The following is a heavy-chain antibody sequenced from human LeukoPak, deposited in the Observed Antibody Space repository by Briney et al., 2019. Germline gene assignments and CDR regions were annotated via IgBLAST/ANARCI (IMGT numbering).Heavy chain of an antibody. CDR1: GFTFSSYG. V-gene: IGHV3-33*01. Sequence: QPGGSLRLSCAASGFTFSSYGMHWVRQAPRKGLEWVAVIWYDGSNKYYADSVKGRFTISRDNSKNTLYLQMNSLRAEDTAVYYCARSDYYYGSGSPDGLDYWGQGTLVTVSS. J-gene: IGHJ4*02. D-gene: IGHD3-10*01. CDR3: ARSDYYYGSGSPDGLDY. CDR2: IWYDGSNK.